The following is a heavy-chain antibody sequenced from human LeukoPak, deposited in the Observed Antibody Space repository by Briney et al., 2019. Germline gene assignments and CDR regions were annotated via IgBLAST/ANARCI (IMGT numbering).Heavy chain of an antibody. CDR3: ARDWSHYDSSGYSK. J-gene: IGHJ4*02. CDR1: GGSISSSSYY. D-gene: IGHD3-22*01. Sequence: PSETLSLTCTVSGGSISSSSYYWGWIRQPPGKGLEWIGSIYYSGSTYYNPSLKSRVTISVDTSKNQFSLKLSSVTAADTAVYYCARDWSHYDSSGYSKWGQGTLVTASS. V-gene: IGHV4-39*07. CDR2: IYYSGST.